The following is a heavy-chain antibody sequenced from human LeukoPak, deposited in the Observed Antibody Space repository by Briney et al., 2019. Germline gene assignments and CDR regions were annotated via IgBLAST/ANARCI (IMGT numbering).Heavy chain of an antibody. CDR3: ARDRDDAFDI. CDR2: ISSSSSYI. V-gene: IGHV3-21*01. J-gene: IGHJ3*02. Sequence: GGSLRLSCAASGFTFSNAWMSWVRQAPGKGLEWVSSISSSSSYIYYADSVKGRFTISRDNAKNSLYLQMNSLRAEDTAVYYCARDRDDAFDIWGQGTMVTVSS. CDR1: GFTFSNAW.